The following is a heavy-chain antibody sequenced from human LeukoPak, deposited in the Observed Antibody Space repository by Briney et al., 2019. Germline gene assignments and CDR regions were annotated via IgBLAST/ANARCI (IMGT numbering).Heavy chain of an antibody. V-gene: IGHV3-30-3*01. J-gene: IGHJ4*02. Sequence: PGGSLRLSCTASGFTFRTYAMHWVRQTPGKGLEWVATISFDGNNKYYADSVKGRFTISRDNSKDTVYLQMNSLRSEDTAVYYCARPYYDSSGYYLPYYFDYWGQGTLVTVSS. D-gene: IGHD3-22*01. CDR3: ARPYYDSSGYYLPYYFDY. CDR2: ISFDGNNK. CDR1: GFTFRTYA.